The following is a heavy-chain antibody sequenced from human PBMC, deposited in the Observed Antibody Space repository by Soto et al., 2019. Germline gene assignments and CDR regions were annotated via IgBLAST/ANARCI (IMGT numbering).Heavy chain of an antibody. CDR2: LSDSVGRT. CDR3: SKHLIGLLLLSPFDL. D-gene: IGHD2-21*02. V-gene: IGHV3-23*01. CDR1: GFSFGTYT. Sequence: GGSLRLSCAVSGFSFGTYTVNWVGQAPGMGLEWVSGLSDSVGRTHYAYSVKGRFTISRDKSKNTLYLQMNNLRAEDTAVYYCSKHLIGLLLLSPFDLWGHGXQVTICS. J-gene: IGHJ4*01.